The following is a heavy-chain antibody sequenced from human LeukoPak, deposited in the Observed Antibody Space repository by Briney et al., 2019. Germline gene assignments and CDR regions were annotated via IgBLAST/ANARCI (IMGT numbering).Heavy chain of an antibody. J-gene: IGHJ3*02. Sequence: KPGGSLRLSCAASGFTFSSYSMNWVRQAPGKGLEWVSSISSSSSYIYYADSVKGRVTISRDNAKNSLYLQMNSLRAEDTAVYYCARDLNGAAFDIWGQGTMVTVSS. D-gene: IGHD1-1*01. V-gene: IGHV3-21*01. CDR3: ARDLNGAAFDI. CDR1: GFTFSSYS. CDR2: ISSSSSYI.